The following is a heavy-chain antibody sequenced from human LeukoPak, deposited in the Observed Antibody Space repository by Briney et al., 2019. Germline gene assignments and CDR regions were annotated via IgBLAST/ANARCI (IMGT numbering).Heavy chain of an antibody. J-gene: IGHJ4*02. V-gene: IGHV4-39*01. Sequence: SETLSLTCTVSGVSISSSSYYWGWIRQPPGKGLEWSGSIYYSGTTYYNPSLKRRVTISVDTSKNQFSLKLSSVTAADTAVYNCARLPRDFYFDYWGQGTLVTVSS. D-gene: IGHD2-15*01. CDR1: GVSISSSSYY. CDR3: ARLPRDFYFDY. CDR2: IYYSGTT.